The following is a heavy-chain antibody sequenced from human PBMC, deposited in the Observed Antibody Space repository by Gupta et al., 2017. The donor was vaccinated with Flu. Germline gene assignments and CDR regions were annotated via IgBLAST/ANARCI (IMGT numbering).Heavy chain of an antibody. CDR3: ARDRIVVVVAATGSSAFDI. J-gene: IGHJ3*02. V-gene: IGHV3-7*01. CDR1: GFTFSSFW. CDR2: IKEDGSEK. Sequence: EVQLVESGGGLVQPGGSLGLSCAASGFTFSSFWMSWVRQAPGKGLEWVANIKEDGSEKNYVDSVKGRFTISRDNAKNSLYLQMNSLRAEDTAVYYCARDRIVVVVAATGSSAFDIWGQGTMVTVSS. D-gene: IGHD2-15*01.